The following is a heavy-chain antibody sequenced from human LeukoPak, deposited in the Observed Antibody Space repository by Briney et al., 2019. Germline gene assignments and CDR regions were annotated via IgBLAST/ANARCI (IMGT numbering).Heavy chain of an antibody. Sequence: SETLSLTCTVSGGSISSYYWSWIRQPPGKGLEWIGYIYYSGSTNYNPSLKSRVTISVDTSKNPFSLKLSSVTAADTAVYYCARTHSSGWYKGGFDYWGQGTLVTVSS. CDR1: GGSISSYY. CDR3: ARTHSSGWYKGGFDY. V-gene: IGHV4-59*01. J-gene: IGHJ4*02. D-gene: IGHD6-19*01. CDR2: IYYSGST.